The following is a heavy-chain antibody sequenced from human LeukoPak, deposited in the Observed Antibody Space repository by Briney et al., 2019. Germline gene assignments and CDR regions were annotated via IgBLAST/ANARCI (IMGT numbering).Heavy chain of an antibody. V-gene: IGHV3-11*03. J-gene: IGHJ4*02. CDR3: AKTRVPAAIRGQGLWLKDFDY. D-gene: IGHD2-2*02. CDR1: GFTFSDYY. CDR2: ISSSSSYT. Sequence: KAGGSLRLSCAASGFTFSDYYMSWIRQAPGKGLEWVSYISSSSSYTNYADSVKGRFTISRDNSKNTLYLQMNSLRAEDTAVYYCAKTRVPAAIRGQGLWLKDFDYWGQGTLVTVSS.